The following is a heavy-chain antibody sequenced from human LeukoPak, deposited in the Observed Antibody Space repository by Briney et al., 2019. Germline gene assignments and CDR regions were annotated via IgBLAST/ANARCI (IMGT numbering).Heavy chain of an antibody. CDR2: INPDGSSP. CDR1: GFTFSDYW. D-gene: IGHD6-19*01. V-gene: IGHV3-74*01. Sequence: GGSLRLSCAASGFTFSDYWMHWVRQAPGKGLVWVSRINPDGSSPFYADSVKGRFTISRDNAKSTLFLQMNSLRDEDTAVYYCAKDKGGWTIDAFDIWGRGTMVTVSS. CDR3: AKDKGGWTIDAFDI. J-gene: IGHJ3*02.